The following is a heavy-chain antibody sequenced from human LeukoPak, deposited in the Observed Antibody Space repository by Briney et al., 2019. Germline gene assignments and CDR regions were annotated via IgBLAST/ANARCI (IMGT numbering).Heavy chain of an antibody. J-gene: IGHJ3*02. CDR3: ARDVPYCSSTSCYVWGGAFDI. CDR2: INPNGGAT. Sequence: ASVKVSCKASGYIFTGYYLFWVRQAPGQGLEWMGWINPNGGATRYAQKFQGRVTLTRDTSIRTTYMELSSLTSDDTAVYYCARDVPYCSSTSCYVWGGAFDIWGQGTMVTVSS. D-gene: IGHD2-2*01. V-gene: IGHV1-2*02. CDR1: GYIFTGYY.